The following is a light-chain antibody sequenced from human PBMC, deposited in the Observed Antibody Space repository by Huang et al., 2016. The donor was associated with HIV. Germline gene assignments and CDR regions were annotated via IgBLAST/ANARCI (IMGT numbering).Light chain of an antibody. J-gene: IGKJ1*01. CDR3: QQCYSTPRT. V-gene: IGKV1-39*01. Sequence: DIQMTQSPSSLSASVGDRVTITCRASQIITNYLNWYQQKPGKAPKLLIYAASTLQTGVPPRFSGSGSGTDFTLTINSLQPEDFATYYCQQCYSTPRTFGQGTKVEV. CDR2: AAS. CDR1: QIITNY.